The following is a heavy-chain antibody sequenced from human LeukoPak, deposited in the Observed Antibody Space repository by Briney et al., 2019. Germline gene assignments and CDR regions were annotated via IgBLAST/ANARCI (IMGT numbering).Heavy chain of an antibody. J-gene: IGHJ3*02. CDR1: GITFGIYW. CDR3: ARACYYDSSGYCHDAFDS. CDR2: IKQDGSDK. Sequence: AGGSLRLSCAASGITFGIYWMSWVRQAPGKGLEWVANIKQDGSDKYYVDSVKGRFTISRDNAKNSPYLQMNSLRAEDTAVYYCARACYYDSSGYCHDAFDSWGQGTMVTVSS. V-gene: IGHV3-7*01. D-gene: IGHD3-22*01.